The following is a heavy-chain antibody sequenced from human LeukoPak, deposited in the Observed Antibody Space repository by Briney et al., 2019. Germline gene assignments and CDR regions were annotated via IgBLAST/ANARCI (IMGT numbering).Heavy chain of an antibody. CDR3: ARGRSISNVNDPPVDY. CDR1: GYTFTGYF. J-gene: IGHJ4*02. Sequence: ASVKVSCKASGYTFTGYFMIWLRQAPGQGLEWMAWINPNTGDTRYLQKFQGRVTVTRDTSISTVYMELNNLRFDDTAVYYCARGRSISNVNDPPVDYWGQGTLVSVSP. V-gene: IGHV1-2*02. CDR2: INPNTGDT. D-gene: IGHD2/OR15-2a*01.